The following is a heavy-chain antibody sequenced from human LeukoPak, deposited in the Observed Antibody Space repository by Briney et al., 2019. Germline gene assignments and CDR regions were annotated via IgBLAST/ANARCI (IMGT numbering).Heavy chain of an antibody. Sequence: PGGSLRLSCAASGFTFSSYSMNWVRQAPGKGLEWVLYISSSSSTIYYADSVKGRFTISRDNAKDSLYLQMNSLRAEDTAVYYRARDSRLSATWWFDPWGQGTLVTVSS. V-gene: IGHV3-48*01. D-gene: IGHD2-21*01. CDR1: GFTFSSYS. J-gene: IGHJ5*02. CDR2: ISSSSSTI. CDR3: ARDSRLSATWWFDP.